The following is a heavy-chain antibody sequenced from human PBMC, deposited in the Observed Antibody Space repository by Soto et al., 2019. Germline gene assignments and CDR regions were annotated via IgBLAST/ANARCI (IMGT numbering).Heavy chain of an antibody. Sequence: TGGSLRLSCAASGFIFSTYSMNWVRQAPGKGLEWVSSISSSSGFISYADSVKGRFTISRDNAKNSLYLQVNSLRAEDTALYYCVRAMGSSSSKDDYWGQGTLVTVSS. CDR1: GFIFSTYS. J-gene: IGHJ4*02. CDR2: ISSSSGFI. D-gene: IGHD6-6*01. V-gene: IGHV3-21*01. CDR3: VRAMGSSSSKDDY.